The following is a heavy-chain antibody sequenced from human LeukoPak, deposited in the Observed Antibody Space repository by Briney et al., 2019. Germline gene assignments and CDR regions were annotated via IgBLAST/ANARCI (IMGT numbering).Heavy chain of an antibody. D-gene: IGHD2-21*02. V-gene: IGHV4-38-2*02. J-gene: IGHJ4*02. CDR1: GYSISSGFY. CDR3: ARRVGTSDCFDY. CDR2: VYHGGSS. Sequence: SETLSLTCTVSGYSISSGFYWGWIRQPPGKGLEWIGNVYHGGSSYYNPSLKSRVTISLDTSKNQFSLNLYSVTAADTAVYYCARRVGTSDCFDYWGQGTLVTVSS.